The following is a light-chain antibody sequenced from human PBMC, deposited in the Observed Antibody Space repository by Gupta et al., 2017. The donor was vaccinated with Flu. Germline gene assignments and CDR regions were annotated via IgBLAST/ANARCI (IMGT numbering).Light chain of an antibody. J-gene: IGLJ2*01. CDR1: SSDIGGYNY. Sequence: TSSDIGGYNYVSWYQQHPGKAPNLMIYEVSNRPLGVSHRFSGSKSGNTASLTISGLQAEDEADYYCSSYAGSSTTVFGGGTKLTVL. CDR3: SSYAGSSTTV. CDR2: EVS. V-gene: IGLV2-14*01.